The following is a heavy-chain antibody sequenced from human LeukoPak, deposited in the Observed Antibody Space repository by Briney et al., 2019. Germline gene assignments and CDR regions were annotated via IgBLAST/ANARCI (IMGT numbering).Heavy chain of an antibody. Sequence: PGGSLRLSCAASGFTFDDYAMHWVRQAPGKGLEGASGISWNSGSIVYADSVKGRFTISRDNAKNSLYLQMNSLRAEDTALYYCAKDSGSGWSFDYWGQGTLVTVSS. V-gene: IGHV3-9*01. D-gene: IGHD6-19*01. J-gene: IGHJ4*02. CDR2: ISWNSGSI. CDR3: AKDSGSGWSFDY. CDR1: GFTFDDYA.